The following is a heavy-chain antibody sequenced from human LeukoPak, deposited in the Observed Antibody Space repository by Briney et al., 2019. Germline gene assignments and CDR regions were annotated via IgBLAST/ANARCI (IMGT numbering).Heavy chain of an antibody. CDR1: GFTFSSYA. CDR3: AKDIVLMVYASY. Sequence: GGSLRLSCAASGFTFSSYAMSWVRQAPGKGLEWVSAISGSGGSTYYADSVKGRLTISRDNSKNTLYLQMNSLRAEDTAVYYCAKDIVLMVYASYWGQGTLVTVSS. CDR2: ISGSGGST. V-gene: IGHV3-23*01. J-gene: IGHJ4*02. D-gene: IGHD2-8*01.